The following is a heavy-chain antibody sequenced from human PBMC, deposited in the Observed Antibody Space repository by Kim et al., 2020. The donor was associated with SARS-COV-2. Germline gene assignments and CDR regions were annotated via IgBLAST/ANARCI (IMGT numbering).Heavy chain of an antibody. CDR1: GGTFNSYA. CDR2: IIPVLFTV. Sequence: SVKVSCKASGGTFNSYAISWVRQAPGQGLEWMGGIIPVLFTVDYAQKFQGRVTITADEVTSTAYMELSSLRSEDTALYYCARHGPNKLPIDYWGQGTLVTVSS. V-gene: IGHV1-69*13. CDR3: ARHGPNKLPIDY. D-gene: IGHD2-15*01. J-gene: IGHJ4*02.